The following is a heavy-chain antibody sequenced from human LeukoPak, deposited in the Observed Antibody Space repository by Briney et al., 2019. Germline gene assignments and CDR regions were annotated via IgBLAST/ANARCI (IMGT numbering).Heavy chain of an antibody. CDR3: ARDTGIRGFITINAFDI. J-gene: IGHJ3*02. CDR1: GFTFSSYA. CDR2: ISSSSSYI. V-gene: IGHV3-21*01. D-gene: IGHD3-3*01. Sequence: GGSLRLSCTASGFTFSSYAMSWVRQAPGKGLEWVSSISSSSSYIYYADSVKGRFTISRDNAKNSLYLQMNSLRAEDTAVYYCARDTGIRGFITINAFDIWGQGTMVTVSS.